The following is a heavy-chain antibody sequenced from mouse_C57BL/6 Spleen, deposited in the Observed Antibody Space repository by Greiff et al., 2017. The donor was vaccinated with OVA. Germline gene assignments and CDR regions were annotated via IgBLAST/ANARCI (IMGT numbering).Heavy chain of an antibody. V-gene: IGHV1-82*01. CDR2: IYPGDGDT. CDR1: GYAFSSSW. CDR3: ARRGVDYAMDY. Sequence: VQLQQSGPELVKPGASVKISCKASGYAFSSSWMNWVKQRPGKGLEWIGRIYPGDGDTNYNGKFKGKATLTAEKSSSTAYMQLSSLTSEDSAVYFCARRGVDYAMDYWGQGTSVTVSS. J-gene: IGHJ4*01. D-gene: IGHD1-1*01.